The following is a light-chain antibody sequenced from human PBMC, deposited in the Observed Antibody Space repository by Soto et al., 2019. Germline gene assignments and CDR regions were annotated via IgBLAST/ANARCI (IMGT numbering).Light chain of an antibody. Sequence: EIVLTQSPGTLSLSPGERATLSCRASQSRRRNFLAWYQQKPGQAPSLLIYAASSRATGIPDRFSGSGSGTDFTLSISRLEPEDFAVYYCPQYEIAPKTFGQGTKVEIK. CDR1: QSRRRNF. CDR3: PQYEIAPKT. V-gene: IGKV3-20*01. CDR2: AAS. J-gene: IGKJ1*01.